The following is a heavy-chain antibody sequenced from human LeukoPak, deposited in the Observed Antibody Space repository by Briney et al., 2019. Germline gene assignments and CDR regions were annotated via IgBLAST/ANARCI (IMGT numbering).Heavy chain of an antibody. CDR1: GGSITSAGNY. Sequence: SETLSLTCTVSGGSITSAGNYWSWIRQHPGKGLDWIGYISYRGSTYYSPSLKSRVTISVDTSKNQFSLKLSSVTAADTAVYYCARSLSGGSWRAPGVGNWFDPWGQGTLVTVSS. CDR3: ARSLSGGSWRAPGVGNWFDP. CDR2: ISYRGST. J-gene: IGHJ5*02. V-gene: IGHV4-31*03. D-gene: IGHD2-15*01.